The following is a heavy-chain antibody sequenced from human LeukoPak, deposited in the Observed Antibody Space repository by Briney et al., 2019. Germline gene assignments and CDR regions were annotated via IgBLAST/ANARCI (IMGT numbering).Heavy chain of an antibody. CDR3: ASPRYCSSTSCYNGGYGMDV. D-gene: IGHD2-2*02. V-gene: IGHV3-23*01. CDR1: GFTFSSYA. Sequence: GGSLRLSCAASGFTFSSYAMSWVRQAPGKGLEWVSAISGSGGNTYYADSVKGRFTISRDNAKNSLYLQMNSLRAEDTAVYYCASPRYCSSTSCYNGGYGMDVWGQGTTVTVSS. J-gene: IGHJ6*02. CDR2: ISGSGGNT.